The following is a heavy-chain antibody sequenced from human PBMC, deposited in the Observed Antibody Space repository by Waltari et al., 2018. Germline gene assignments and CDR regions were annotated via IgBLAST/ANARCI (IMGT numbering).Heavy chain of an antibody. CDR2: MNPNMGNT. CDR1: GYTFTSYD. D-gene: IGHD6-13*01. V-gene: IGHV1-8*01. CDR3: ARVRGRGSSWSMI. J-gene: IGHJ3*02. Sequence: QVQLVQSGAEVKKPGASVKVSCKASGYTFTSYDINWVRQASGQGLEWIGWMNPNMGNTGYQQKYQGRVTMTMKTSRITAYMEVSSLRSEDTSVYYCARVRGRGSSWSMIWGQGTRVTVSS.